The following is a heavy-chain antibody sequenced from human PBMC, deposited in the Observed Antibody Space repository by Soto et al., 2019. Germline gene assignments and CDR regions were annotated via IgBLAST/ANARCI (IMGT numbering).Heavy chain of an antibody. D-gene: IGHD4-17*01. J-gene: IGHJ4*02. V-gene: IGHV4-61*01. CDR3: AREGTTADY. CDR2: IYYSGST. Sequence: SETLSLTCTVSGGSVSSGSYYWSWIRQPPGKGLEWIGYIYYSGSTNYNPSLKSRVTISVDTSKNQFSLKLSSVTAADTAVYYCAREGTTADYWGQGTLVTVSS. CDR1: GGSVSSGSYY.